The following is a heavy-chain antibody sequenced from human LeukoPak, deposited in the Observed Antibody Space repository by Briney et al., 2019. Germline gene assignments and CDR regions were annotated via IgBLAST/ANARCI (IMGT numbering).Heavy chain of an antibody. Sequence: PGGSLSLSCAASGFTFSSYSMNWVRQAPGKGLEWVSSISSSSSYIYYADSVKGRFTISRDNAKNSLYLQMNSLRAEDTAVYYCARDSDVLRYFDWPLDYWGQGTLVTVSS. D-gene: IGHD3-9*01. CDR1: GFTFSSYS. CDR2: ISSSSSYI. V-gene: IGHV3-21*01. J-gene: IGHJ4*02. CDR3: ARDSDVLRYFDWPLDY.